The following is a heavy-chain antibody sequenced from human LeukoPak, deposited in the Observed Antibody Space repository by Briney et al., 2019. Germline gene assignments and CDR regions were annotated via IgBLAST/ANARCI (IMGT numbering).Heavy chain of an antibody. CDR1: GGSFSGYY. J-gene: IGHJ5*02. CDR2: IYDSGST. V-gene: IGHV4-34*01. Sequence: PSETLSLTCAVYGGSFSGYYWSWIRQPPGKGLEWIGYIYDSGSTYYNPSLKSRVTISVDTSKNQFSLKLNSVTAADTAVYYCARHYGPWGQGTLVTVSS. D-gene: IGHD3-16*01. CDR3: ARHYGP.